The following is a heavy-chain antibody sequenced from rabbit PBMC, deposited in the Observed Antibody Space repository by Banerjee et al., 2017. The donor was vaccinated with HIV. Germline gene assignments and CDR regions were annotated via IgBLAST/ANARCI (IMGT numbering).Heavy chain of an antibody. CDR3: ARDRDWTLDL. Sequence: CWVRQAPGKGLEWIGCINTSSGNTVYASWAKGRFTITRSTSLNTVTLQLNSLTAADTATYFCARDRDWTLDLWGQGTLVTVS. V-gene: IGHV1S43*01. CDR2: INTSSGNT. J-gene: IGHJ6*01. D-gene: IGHD4-2*01.